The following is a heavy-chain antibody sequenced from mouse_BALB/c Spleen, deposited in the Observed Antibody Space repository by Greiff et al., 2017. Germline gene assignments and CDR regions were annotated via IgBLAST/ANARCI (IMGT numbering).Heavy chain of an antibody. V-gene: IGHV5-6*01. Sequence: EVQGVESGGDLVKPGGSLKLSCAASGFTFSSYGMSWVRQTPDKRLEWVATISSGGSYTYYPDSVKGRFTISRDNAKNTLYLQMSSLKSEDTAMYYCSRHYYDSSWSYAMDYWGQGTSVTVSA. CDR2: ISSGGSYT. D-gene: IGHD1-1*01. CDR1: GFTFSSYG. CDR3: SRHYYDSSWSYAMDY. J-gene: IGHJ4*01.